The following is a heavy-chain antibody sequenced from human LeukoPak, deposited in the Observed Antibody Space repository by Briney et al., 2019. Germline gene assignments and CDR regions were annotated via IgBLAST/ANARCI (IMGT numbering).Heavy chain of an antibody. CDR1: GGSISSYY. V-gene: IGHV4-59*01. CDR3: ARSWDTAMVQD. Sequence: PSETLSLTCTVSGGSISSYYWSWIRQPPGKGLEWIGYIYYSGSTNYNPSLKSRVTISVDTSKNQFSLKLSSVTAADTAVYYCARSWDTAMVQDWGQGTLVTVSS. J-gene: IGHJ4*02. CDR2: IYYSGST. D-gene: IGHD5-18*01.